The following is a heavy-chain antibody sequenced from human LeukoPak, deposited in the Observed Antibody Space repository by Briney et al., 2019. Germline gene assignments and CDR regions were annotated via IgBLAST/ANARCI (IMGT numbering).Heavy chain of an antibody. J-gene: IGHJ4*02. CDR3: ARELRRDEF. Sequence: GASVKVSSKTSVDSFITYDVNWVRQATGQGPEWMGYMNPNTGITGYAQKFQGRVTITSDTSINTAYMELSSLTSEDTAMYYCARELRRDEFWGQASLVTVSS. V-gene: IGHV1-8*01. CDR1: VDSFITYD. CDR2: MNPNTGIT. D-gene: IGHD3-10*01.